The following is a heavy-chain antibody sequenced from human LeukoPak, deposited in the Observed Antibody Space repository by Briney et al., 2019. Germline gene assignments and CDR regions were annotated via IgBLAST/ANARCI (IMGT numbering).Heavy chain of an antibody. CDR3: ARDLGYSYGTANRFDY. CDR1: GDSVSSNGAA. CDR2: TYYRSKWYN. V-gene: IGHV6-1*01. J-gene: IGHJ4*02. D-gene: IGHD5-18*01. Sequence: SQTLSLTCAISGDSVSSNGAAWNWIRQSPSRGLEWLGRTYYRSKWYNDYAVSVKSRITFNPDTSKNQFSLQLNSVTPEDTAVYYCARDLGYSYGTANRFDYWGQGTLVTVSS.